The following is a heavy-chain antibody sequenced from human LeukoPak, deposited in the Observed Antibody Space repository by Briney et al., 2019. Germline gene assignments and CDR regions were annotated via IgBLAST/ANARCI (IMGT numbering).Heavy chain of an antibody. V-gene: IGHV3-11*01. J-gene: IGHJ4*02. D-gene: IGHD5-24*01. CDR2: ISSSGSTI. CDR1: GFTFSDYY. Sequence: GGSLRLSCAASGFTFSDYYMSWIRQAPGKGLEWVSYISSSGSTIYYADSVKGRFTISRDNAKNSLYLQMNSLRAEDTAVYYCARSTEMATINHPDYWGQGTLVTVSS. CDR3: ARSTEMATINHPDY.